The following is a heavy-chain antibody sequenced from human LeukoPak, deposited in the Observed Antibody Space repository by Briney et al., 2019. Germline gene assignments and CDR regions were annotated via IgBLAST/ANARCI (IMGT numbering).Heavy chain of an antibody. V-gene: IGHV3-74*01. J-gene: IGHJ4*02. D-gene: IGHD6-13*01. CDR3: VRGSLAQQLDEFDY. Sequence: GGSLRLSCAASGFTFDNYWMHWVRQAPGKGLVWVSRINSDGSSTSYADSVKGRFTISRDNAKNTLYLQVNSLRAEDTAVYYCVRGSLAQQLDEFDYWGQGTLVTVSS. CDR2: INSDGSST. CDR1: GFTFDNYW.